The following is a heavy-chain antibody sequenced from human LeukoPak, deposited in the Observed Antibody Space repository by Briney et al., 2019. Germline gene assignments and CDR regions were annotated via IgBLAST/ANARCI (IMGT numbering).Heavy chain of an antibody. Sequence: PGGSLRLSCAASGFTFSTYWMTWVRQAPGKGLEWVSVIYSGGTTYYADSMKGRFTISRDNSKNTLYLQMNSLRAADTAVYYCATESPSCGGDCFGYWGQGTLVTVSS. D-gene: IGHD2-21*01. J-gene: IGHJ4*02. CDR3: ATESPSCGGDCFGY. V-gene: IGHV3-53*01. CDR1: GFTFSTYW. CDR2: IYSGGTT.